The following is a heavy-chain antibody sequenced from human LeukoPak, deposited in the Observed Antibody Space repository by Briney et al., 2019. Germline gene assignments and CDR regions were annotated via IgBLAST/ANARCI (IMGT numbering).Heavy chain of an antibody. V-gene: IGHV3-66*01. D-gene: IGHD2-2*02. J-gene: IGHJ6*02. CDR1: GFTVSSNY. CDR3: ARDRVVPAAIPHYYGTDV. Sequence: PGGSLRLSCAASGFTVSSNYMSWVRQAPGKGLEWVSVIYSGGSTYYADSVKGRFTISRDNSKNTLYLQMNSLRAEDTAVYYCARDRVVPAAIPHYYGTDVWGQGTTVTVSS. CDR2: IYSGGST.